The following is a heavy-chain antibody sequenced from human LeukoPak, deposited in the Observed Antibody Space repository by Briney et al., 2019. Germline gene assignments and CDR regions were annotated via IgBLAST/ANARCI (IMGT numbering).Heavy chain of an antibody. J-gene: IGHJ3*01. CDR1: GVSISSYY. CDR3: ATHVEMGNSF. Sequence: SETLSLTCSVSGVSISSYYWSWIRQPPGKGLEWIGHTYYSVSTDYNPSLKSRVLISQDTSKNQFFLSLNSVTAADTAVYYCATHVEMGNSFWGQGTMVTVSS. CDR2: TYYSVST. V-gene: IGHV4-59*08. D-gene: IGHD5-24*01.